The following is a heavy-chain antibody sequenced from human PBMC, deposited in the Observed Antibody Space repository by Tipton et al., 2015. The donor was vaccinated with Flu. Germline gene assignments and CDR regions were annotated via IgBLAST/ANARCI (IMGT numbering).Heavy chain of an antibody. CDR2: IKQDGSEK. Sequence: SLRLSCAASGFTFSTYWMTWVRQAPGKGLEWVANIKQDGSEKYYVDSVKGRFTISRDNAKKSLYLQMNSLRAEDTAVYYCASSIATETNFGMDVWGQGTTVTVSS. J-gene: IGHJ6*02. V-gene: IGHV3-7*01. D-gene: IGHD4-17*01. CDR3: ASSIATETNFGMDV. CDR1: GFTFSTYW.